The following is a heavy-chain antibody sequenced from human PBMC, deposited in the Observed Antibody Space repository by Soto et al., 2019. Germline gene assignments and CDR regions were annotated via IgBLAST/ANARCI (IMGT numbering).Heavy chain of an antibody. Sequence: GGSLRLSCTASGFTFGDYAVNWVRQAPGKGLEWAGFIRSTAYGGTTEYAASVKGRFTISRDDSKSIAYLQMNSLKTEDTAVYYCSRDEGLGNFDYWGQGTLVTVSS. D-gene: IGHD3-9*01. V-gene: IGHV3-49*04. CDR3: SRDEGLGNFDY. J-gene: IGHJ4*02. CDR1: GFTFGDYA. CDR2: IRSTAYGGTT.